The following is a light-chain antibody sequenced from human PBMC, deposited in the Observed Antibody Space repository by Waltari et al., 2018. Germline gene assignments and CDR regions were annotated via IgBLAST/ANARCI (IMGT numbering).Light chain of an antibody. CDR2: DAS. CDR3: QQRSNWPPSIS. Sequence: EIVLTQSPATLSLSPGERDTLSCRASQSVSSYLAWYQQKPGQAPRLLIYDASNRATGIPARFSGSGSGTDFTLTINSLEPEGFAVYYCQQRSNWPPSISFGQGTRLEIK. V-gene: IGKV3-11*01. J-gene: IGKJ5*01. CDR1: QSVSSY.